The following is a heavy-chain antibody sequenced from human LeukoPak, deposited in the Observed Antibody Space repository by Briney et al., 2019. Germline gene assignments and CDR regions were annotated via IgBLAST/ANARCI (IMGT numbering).Heavy chain of an antibody. V-gene: IGHV1-18*01. D-gene: IGHD4-11*01. J-gene: IGHJ2*01. CDR2: VTPYNGDT. Sequence: ASVKVSCRASGYTFISYGISWVRQAPGQGLEWMGWVTPYNGDTNYAQKFRGRVTMTTDTSTSTAYMELRSLRSDDTAVYYCARGRTTVTTQRYLGLWGRGTLVIVSS. CDR1: GYTFISYG. CDR3: ARGRTTVTTQRYLGL.